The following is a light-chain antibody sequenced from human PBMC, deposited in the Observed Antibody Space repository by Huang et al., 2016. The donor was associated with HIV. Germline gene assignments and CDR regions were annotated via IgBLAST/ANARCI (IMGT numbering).Light chain of an antibody. CDR1: QDINNF. CDR2: AAS. CDR3: QQYYSYRT. Sequence: AIRMTQSPSSLSASTGDRVNITCRASQDINNFLAWYQQKPGKAPNLLIYAASILETGVPERFSGSGSETEFNLSIGYLQSEDFATYYCQQYYSYRTFGQGTQVEIK. V-gene: IGKV1-8*01. J-gene: IGKJ1*01.